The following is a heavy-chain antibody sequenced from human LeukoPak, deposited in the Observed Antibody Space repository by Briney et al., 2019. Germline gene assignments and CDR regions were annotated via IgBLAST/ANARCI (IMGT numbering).Heavy chain of an antibody. CDR2: IYYSGST. CDR1: GYSISSVYY. V-gene: IGHV4-38-2*01. CDR3: SGGSAYWYFDL. Sequence: SETLSLTCAVSGYSISSVYYWGWIRQPPGKGLEWIGSIYYSGSTYYNPSLKSRVTISVDTSKNQFSLKLSSVTAADTAVYYCSGGSAYWYFDLWGRGTLVTVSS. J-gene: IGHJ2*01. D-gene: IGHD2-15*01.